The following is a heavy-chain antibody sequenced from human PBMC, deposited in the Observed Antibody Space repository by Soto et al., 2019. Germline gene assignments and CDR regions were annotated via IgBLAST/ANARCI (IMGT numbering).Heavy chain of an antibody. CDR3: AGRLTTVNYYYYGMDV. CDR2: INHSGST. Sequence: PSETLSLTCAVYGGSFSGYYWSWVRQPPGKGLEWVGEINHSGSTNYNPSLKSRVTISVDTSKNQFSLKLSSVTAADTAVYYCAGRLTTVNYYYYGMDVWGQGNTVTVSS. D-gene: IGHD4-17*01. J-gene: IGHJ6*02. CDR1: GGSFSGYY. V-gene: IGHV4-34*01.